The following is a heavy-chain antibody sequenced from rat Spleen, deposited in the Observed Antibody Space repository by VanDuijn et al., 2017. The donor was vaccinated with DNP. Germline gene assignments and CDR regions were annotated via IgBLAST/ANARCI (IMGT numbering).Heavy chain of an antibody. V-gene: IGHV3-1*01. Sequence: QLQESGPGLVKPSQSLSLTCSVTGYSITSNYWGWIRRFPGNKMEWIVHISYSDSTRYNPSLKSRISITRDTSKNQFFLHLNSVTTEDTATYYCASYEAGPHYWGQGVMVTVSS. CDR1: GYSITSNY. CDR3: ASYEAGPHY. D-gene: IGHD3-1*01. CDR2: ISYSDST. J-gene: IGHJ2*01.